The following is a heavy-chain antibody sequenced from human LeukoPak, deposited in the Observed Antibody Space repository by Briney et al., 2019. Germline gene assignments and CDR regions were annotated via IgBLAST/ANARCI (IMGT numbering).Heavy chain of an antibody. Sequence: GRSLRLSCAASGFTFSSYAMSWVRQAPGKGLEWVSAISGSGGSTYYADSVKGRFTISRDNSKNTLYLQMNSLRAEDTAVYYCAKASYYYDSSGYYYLSYFDLWGRGTLVTVSS. CDR3: AKASYYYDSSGYYYLSYFDL. CDR2: ISGSGGST. D-gene: IGHD3-22*01. CDR1: GFTFSSYA. V-gene: IGHV3-23*01. J-gene: IGHJ2*01.